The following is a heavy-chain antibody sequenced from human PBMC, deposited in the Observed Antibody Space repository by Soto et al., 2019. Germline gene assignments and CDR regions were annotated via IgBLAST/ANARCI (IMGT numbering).Heavy chain of an antibody. CDR1: GFTFSSYA. D-gene: IGHD2-8*02. CDR3: AKDPGEDTYWVDY. Sequence: VQVLESGGGLVQPGGSLRLSCAASGFTFSSYAMSWVRQAPGKGLEWVSSISGSGGSTYYADSVKGRFTISRDNSKNTLYLQMNSLRAEDTAVYYCAKDPGEDTYWVDYWGQGTLVTVSS. V-gene: IGHV3-23*01. CDR2: ISGSGGST. J-gene: IGHJ4*02.